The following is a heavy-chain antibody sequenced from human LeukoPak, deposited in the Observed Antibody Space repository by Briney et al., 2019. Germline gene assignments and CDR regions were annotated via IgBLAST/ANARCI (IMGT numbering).Heavy chain of an antibody. V-gene: IGHV3-7*01. CDR1: GFTFSSYW. CDR2: TKQDGSEK. CDR3: ARVLDSSSSRYQAFPY. Sequence: GGSLRLSCAASGFTFSSYWMSWGRQAQGKGLEWVANTKQDGSEKYYVDSVKGRFTIFRDNANNSLYLQMNSLRAEHTAVYYCARVLDSSSSRYQAFPYWGQGTLVTVSS. J-gene: IGHJ4*02. D-gene: IGHD2-15*01.